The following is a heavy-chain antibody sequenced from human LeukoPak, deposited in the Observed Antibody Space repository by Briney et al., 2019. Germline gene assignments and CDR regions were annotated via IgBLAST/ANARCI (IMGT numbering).Heavy chain of an antibody. Sequence: GGSLRLSCAASGFTFSSYGMHWIRQAPAKGLERVAVISYDESNKYYADSAKGRFTITRDNSKNKLYLQMNSLRAEDTGVYYCARETAQRGYSYGPGGYWGQGTLVTVSS. D-gene: IGHD5-18*01. J-gene: IGHJ4*02. V-gene: IGHV3-30*03. CDR1: GFTFSSYG. CDR2: ISYDESNK. CDR3: ARETAQRGYSYGPGGY.